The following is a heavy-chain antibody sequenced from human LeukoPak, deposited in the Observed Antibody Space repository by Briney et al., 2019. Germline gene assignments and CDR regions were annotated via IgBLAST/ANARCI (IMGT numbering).Heavy chain of an antibody. V-gene: IGHV3-9*03. CDR2: ISWNSGSI. D-gene: IGHD4-23*01. CDR1: GFTFDDYA. CDR3: AKGSVTVVTSTAIDY. Sequence: PGGSLRLSCAASGFTFDDYAMHWVRHAPGKGLEWVSGISWNSGSIVYADSVKGRSTISRDNAKNSLYLQMNSLRAEDMALYYCAKGSVTVVTSTAIDYWGQGTLVTVSS. J-gene: IGHJ4*02.